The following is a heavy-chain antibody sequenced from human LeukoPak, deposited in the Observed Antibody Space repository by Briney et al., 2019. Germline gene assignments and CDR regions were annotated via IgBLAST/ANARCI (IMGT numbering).Heavy chain of an antibody. D-gene: IGHD3-3*01. CDR1: GYTFTGYY. Sequence: ASVKVSCKASGYTFTGYYMHWVRQAPGQGLEWMGWINPSSGGTNYAQKFQGRVTMTRDTSISTAYMELSRLRSDDTAVYYCATHDPITIFGVVIPDHYYYYGMDVWGQGTTVTVSS. CDR2: INPSSGGT. CDR3: ATHDPITIFGVVIPDHYYYYGMDV. V-gene: IGHV1-2*02. J-gene: IGHJ6*02.